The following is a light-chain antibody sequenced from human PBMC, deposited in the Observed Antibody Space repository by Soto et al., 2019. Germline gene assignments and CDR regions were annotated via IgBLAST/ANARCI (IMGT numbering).Light chain of an antibody. CDR2: KVS. CDR3: MLAIQSHWT. V-gene: IGKV2-24*01. CDR1: QSLVHSDGNTY. Sequence: DIVMTQTPLSSPVTLGQAASISCRSSQSLVHSDGNTYLSWYQQRPGKPPRLLIYKVSNRFSGVPESFSGRGGGKEITLTSSRVDAEDVGVYYYMLAIQSHWTFGQGTKVEIK. J-gene: IGKJ1*01.